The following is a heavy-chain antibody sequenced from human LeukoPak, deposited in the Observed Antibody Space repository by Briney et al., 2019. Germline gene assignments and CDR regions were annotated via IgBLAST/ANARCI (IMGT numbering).Heavy chain of an antibody. J-gene: IGHJ5*02. CDR2: ISWNSGSI. V-gene: IGHV3-9*01. CDR3: VRDYGPGGFGP. CDR1: GFIFNNYA. D-gene: IGHD3-10*01. Sequence: PGGSLRLSCAGSGFIFNNYAMHWVRQPPGKGLEWVSGISWNSGSIDYADSVKGRFTISRGNAKNSLYLQMNSLRVGDTAVYYCVRDYGPGGFGPWGQGALVTVSS.